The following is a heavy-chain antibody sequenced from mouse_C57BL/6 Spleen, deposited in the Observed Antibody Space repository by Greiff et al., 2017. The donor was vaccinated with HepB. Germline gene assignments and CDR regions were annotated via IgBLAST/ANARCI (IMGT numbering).Heavy chain of an antibody. CDR2: ISSGSSTI. CDR3: ALLRGKDY. V-gene: IGHV5-17*01. CDR1: GFTFSDYG. Sequence: EVKLQESGGGLVKPGGSLKLSCATSGFTFSDYGMHWVRQAPEKGLEWVAYISSGSSTIYYADTVKGRFTISRDNAKNTLFLQMTSLRSEDTAMYYCALLRGKDYWGQGTTLTVSS. J-gene: IGHJ2*01. D-gene: IGHD1-1*01.